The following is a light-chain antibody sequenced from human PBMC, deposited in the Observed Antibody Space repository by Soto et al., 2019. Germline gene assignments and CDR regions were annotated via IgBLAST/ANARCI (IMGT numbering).Light chain of an antibody. CDR2: DAS. Sequence: DIQMTQSPSALSESVGEIVTITCQASQDISNYLNWYHQKPGKAPKLLIYDASNLETGVPSRFSGRGSVTKFNLTISSLKPEDIATYYCQQYDNRPITFGTGTKVD. J-gene: IGKJ3*01. CDR3: QQYDNRPIT. V-gene: IGKV1-33*01. CDR1: QDISNY.